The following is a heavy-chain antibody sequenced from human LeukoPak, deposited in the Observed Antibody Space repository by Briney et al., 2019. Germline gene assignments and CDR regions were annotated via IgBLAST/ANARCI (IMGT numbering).Heavy chain of an antibody. Sequence: SVKVSCKASGYTFTSYAISWVRQAPGQGLEWMGGIIPIFGTANYAQKFQGRVTITTDESTSTAYMELSSLRSEDTAVYYCARGEPQKGLYYYYYFMDVWGKGTTVTVSS. D-gene: IGHD1-26*01. CDR1: GYTFTSYA. V-gene: IGHV1-69*05. J-gene: IGHJ6*03. CDR2: IIPIFGTA. CDR3: ARGEPQKGLYYYYYFMDV.